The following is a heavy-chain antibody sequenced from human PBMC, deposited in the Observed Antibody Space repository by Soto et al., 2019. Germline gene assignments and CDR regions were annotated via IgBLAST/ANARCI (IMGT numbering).Heavy chain of an antibody. CDR2: INAGNGNT. D-gene: IGHD5-18*01. CDR3: ARDPGYSYGYT. Sequence: QVQLVQSGAEVKKPGASVKVSCKASGYTFTSYAMHWVRQAPGQRLERMGWINAGNGNTKYSQKFQDRVTITRDTSASTAYMELSSLRSEDTAVYYCARDPGYSYGYTWGQGTLVTVSS. J-gene: IGHJ5*02. CDR1: GYTFTSYA. V-gene: IGHV1-3*01.